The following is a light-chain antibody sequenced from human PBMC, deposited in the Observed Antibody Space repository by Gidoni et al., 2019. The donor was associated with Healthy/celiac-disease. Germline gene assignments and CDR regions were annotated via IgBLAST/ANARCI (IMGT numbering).Light chain of an antibody. CDR3: QQYYSTPMYT. J-gene: IGKJ2*01. Sequence: DIVMTQSPDSLAVSLGARATSNCKSSQSVLYSSNNKNYLAWYQQKPGQSPKLLIYWASTRESGVPDRFSGSGSGTDFTLTISSLQAEDVAVYYCQQYYSTPMYTFGQGTKLEIK. CDR1: QSVLYSSNNKNY. V-gene: IGKV4-1*01. CDR2: WAS.